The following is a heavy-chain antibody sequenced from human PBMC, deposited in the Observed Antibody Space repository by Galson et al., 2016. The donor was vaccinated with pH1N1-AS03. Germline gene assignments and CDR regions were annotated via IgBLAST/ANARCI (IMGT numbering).Heavy chain of an antibody. V-gene: IGHV1-18*01. Sequence: SVKVSCKASGYVFGSYRISWVRQAPGQGLEWMGWFSVYNGNTNHAQNLQGRVTMSTDTSTTTAYMELRSLTSDDTAVYYCARQTMVHYFDYWGQGTLVTVSS. D-gene: IGHD3-10*01. CDR3: ARQTMVHYFDY. CDR1: GYVFGSYR. J-gene: IGHJ4*02. CDR2: FSVYNGNT.